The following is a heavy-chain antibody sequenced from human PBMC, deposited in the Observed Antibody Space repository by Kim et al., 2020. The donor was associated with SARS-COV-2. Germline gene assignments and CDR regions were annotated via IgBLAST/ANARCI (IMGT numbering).Heavy chain of an antibody. D-gene: IGHD3-3*01. Sequence: SETLSLTCTVSGGSISSSSYYWGWIRQPPGKGLEWIGSIYYSGSTYYNPSLKSRVTISVDTSKNQFSLKLSSVTAADTAVYYCARETLRFLEWLGYYGMDVWGQGTTVTVSS. CDR3: ARETLRFLEWLGYYGMDV. CDR1: GGSISSSSYY. J-gene: IGHJ6*02. CDR2: IYYSGST. V-gene: IGHV4-39*07.